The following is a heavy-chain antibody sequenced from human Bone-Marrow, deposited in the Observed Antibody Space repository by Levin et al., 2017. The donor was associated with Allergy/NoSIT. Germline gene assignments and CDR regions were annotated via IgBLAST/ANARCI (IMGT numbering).Heavy chain of an antibody. J-gene: IGHJ4*02. CDR2: ISQIGSP. CDR3: AVPGSDTAWYRVFDH. Sequence: SETLSLTCTVNGEAVSNYYWTWIRQPPGKGFEWIGEISQIGSPNYNSSLRSRVTILLDTSKNQFSLKLNSVTAADTAVYFCAVPGSDTAWYRVFDHWGPGTHVTVSS. V-gene: IGHV4-34*01. D-gene: IGHD6-13*01. CDR1: GEAVSNYY.